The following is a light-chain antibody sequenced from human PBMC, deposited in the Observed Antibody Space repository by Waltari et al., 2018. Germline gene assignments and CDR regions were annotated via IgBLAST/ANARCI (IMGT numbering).Light chain of an antibody. V-gene: IGLV2-23*01. Sequence: QSALTQPASVSGSPGQAINISCTGTNSDVGAYNLVSWYQQYPGRAPRLMFYEARNRPSGVSNRFSASKSGNTASLTISGLQADDEADYYCCSYGGSYTWVFGGGTKVTVL. CDR1: NSDVGAYNL. J-gene: IGLJ3*02. CDR3: CSYGGSYTWV. CDR2: EAR.